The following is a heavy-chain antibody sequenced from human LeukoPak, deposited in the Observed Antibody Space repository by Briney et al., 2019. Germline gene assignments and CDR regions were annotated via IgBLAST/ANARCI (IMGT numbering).Heavy chain of an antibody. D-gene: IGHD3-10*01. CDR1: GFTFSSYV. CDR2: ISDDGSNK. V-gene: IGHV3-30-3*01. Sequence: GGSLRLSCAASGFTFSSYVMHWVRQAPGKGLEWVAVISDDGSNKYYAHSVKGRFTISRDNSKNTLYLQMNSLRSEDTAVYYCARDFGVAFDIWGQGTMVTVS. CDR3: ARDFGVAFDI. J-gene: IGHJ3*02.